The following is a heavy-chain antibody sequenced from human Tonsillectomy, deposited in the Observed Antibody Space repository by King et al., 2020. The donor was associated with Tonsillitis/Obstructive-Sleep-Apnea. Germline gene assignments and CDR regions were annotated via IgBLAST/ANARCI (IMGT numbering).Heavy chain of an antibody. CDR1: GFTFSSYA. J-gene: IGHJ4*02. D-gene: IGHD5-12*01. Sequence: VQLVESGGGLVQPGGSLRLSCAASGFTFSSYAMSWVRQAPGKGLEWVSAISGSGGSTYYADSVKGRFTISRDNSKNTLYLQMNSLRAEDTAVYYCAKDLPSPEYSGCDLFDYWGQGTLVTVSS. CDR3: AKDLPSPEYSGCDLFDY. CDR2: ISGSGGST. V-gene: IGHV3-23*04.